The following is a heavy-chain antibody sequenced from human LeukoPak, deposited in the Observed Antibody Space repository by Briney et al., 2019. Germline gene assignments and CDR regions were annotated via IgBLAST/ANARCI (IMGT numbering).Heavy chain of an antibody. CDR3: AREVPPRGARGYYYYMDV. Sequence: GGSLRLSCAASGFTFSSSTMNWVRQAPGKGLEWVSYIGTGMTTIYYADSVKGRFTISRDNAKNSLYLQMNSLSAEDTAVYYCAREVPPRGARGYYYYMDVWGKGTTVTVSS. D-gene: IGHD6-6*01. CDR1: GFTFSSST. J-gene: IGHJ6*03. V-gene: IGHV3-48*01. CDR2: IGTGMTTI.